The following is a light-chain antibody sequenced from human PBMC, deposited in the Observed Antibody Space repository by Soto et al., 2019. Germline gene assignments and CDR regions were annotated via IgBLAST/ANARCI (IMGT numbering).Light chain of an antibody. Sequence: QSALTQPPSASGSPGQSVTISCTGTSSDVGGYNSVSWYQQHPGKAPKLMIYEVSKRPSGVPDRFSGSKSGNTASLTVSGLQAEDEADYYCSSYVGGNNLVFGGGTKLTVL. CDR2: EVS. V-gene: IGLV2-8*01. CDR3: SSYVGGNNLV. J-gene: IGLJ2*01. CDR1: SSDVGGYNS.